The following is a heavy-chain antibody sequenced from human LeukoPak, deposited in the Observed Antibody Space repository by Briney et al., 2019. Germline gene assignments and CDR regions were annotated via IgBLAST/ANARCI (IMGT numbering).Heavy chain of an antibody. D-gene: IGHD3-22*01. J-gene: IGHJ4*02. CDR3: ARGGYYDSSGYLNY. CDR1: GGSISSYY. V-gene: IGHV4-59*01. Sequence: SETLSLTCTVSGGSISSYYWSWIRQPPGKGLEWIGYIYYSGSTNYNPSLKSRVTISVDTSKNQFSLKLSSVTAADTAVCYCARGGYYDSSGYLNYWGQGTLVTVSS. CDR2: IYYSGST.